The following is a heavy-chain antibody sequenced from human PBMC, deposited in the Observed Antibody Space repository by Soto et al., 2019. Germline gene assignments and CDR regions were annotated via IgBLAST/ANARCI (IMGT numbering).Heavy chain of an antibody. CDR1: GYTFTSYG. CDR2: ISAYNGNT. V-gene: IGHV1-18*01. Sequence: GASVKVSCKASGYTFTSYGISWVRQAPGQGLEWMGWISAYNGNTNYAQKLQGRVTMTTDTSTSTAYMELRSLRSDDTAVYYCARDLTLFGVVSPPLDYWGQGTLVTVSS. D-gene: IGHD3-3*01. CDR3: ARDLTLFGVVSPPLDY. J-gene: IGHJ4*02.